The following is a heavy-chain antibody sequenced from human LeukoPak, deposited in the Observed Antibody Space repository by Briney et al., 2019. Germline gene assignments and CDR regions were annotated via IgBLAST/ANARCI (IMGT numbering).Heavy chain of an antibody. J-gene: IGHJ4*02. CDR1: GGSISSYY. CDR3: ARGDSGSYYYYDY. V-gene: IGHV4-59*01. Sequence: ASETLSLTCTVSGGSISSYYWSWIRQPPGKGLEWIGYIYYSGSTNYNPSLKSRATISIDTSKNQFSLKLSSVTAADTAVYYCARGDSGSYYYYDYWGQGILVTVSS. D-gene: IGHD1-26*01. CDR2: IYYSGST.